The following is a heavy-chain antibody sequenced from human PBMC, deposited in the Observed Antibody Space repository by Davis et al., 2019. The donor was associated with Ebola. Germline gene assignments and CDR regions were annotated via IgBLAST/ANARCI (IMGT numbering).Heavy chain of an antibody. CDR2: IYYSGST. J-gene: IGHJ5*01. D-gene: IGHD5-18*01. V-gene: IGHV4-59*12. CDR3: ARTTKTNVEDSGLGYNFFDS. CDR1: GGSISSYY. Sequence: SETLSLTCTVSGGSISSYYWSWIRQPPGKGLEWIGYIYYSGSTNYNPSLKSRVTISVDSSKNQFSLKIHSVTAADTAVYYCARTTKTNVEDSGLGYNFFDSWGQGTLVSVSS.